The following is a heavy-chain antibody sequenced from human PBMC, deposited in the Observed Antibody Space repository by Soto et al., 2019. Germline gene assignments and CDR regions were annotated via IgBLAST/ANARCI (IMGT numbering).Heavy chain of an antibody. CDR2: IIPIFGTA. D-gene: IGHD3-3*01. CDR3: ARAGSITIFGVVIRGIGGMDV. CDR1: GGTFSSYA. Sequence: ASVKVSCKASGGTFSSYAISWVRQAPGQGLEWMGGIIPIFGTANYAQKFQGRVTITADESTSTAYMELSSLRSEDTAVYYCARAGSITIFGVVIRGIGGMDVWGQGTTVTVSS. V-gene: IGHV1-69*13. J-gene: IGHJ6*02.